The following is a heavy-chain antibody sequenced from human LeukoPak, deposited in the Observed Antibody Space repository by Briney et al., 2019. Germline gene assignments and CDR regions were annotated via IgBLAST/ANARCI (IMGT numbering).Heavy chain of an antibody. CDR1: GHTFNNYW. Sequence: GGSLRLSCVASGHTFNNYWISWARQAPGKGLEWVANINQEGSEKYYVDSVKGRFTISRDNAKNSLYLQMNSLRAEDTAVYYCASSLWVTHHLTDWGQGTLVTVSS. V-gene: IGHV3-7*01. D-gene: IGHD3-9*01. CDR3: ASSLWVTHHLTD. J-gene: IGHJ4*02. CDR2: INQEGSEK.